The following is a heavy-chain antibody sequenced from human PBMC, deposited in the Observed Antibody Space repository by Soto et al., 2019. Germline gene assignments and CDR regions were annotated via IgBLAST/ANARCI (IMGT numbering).Heavy chain of an antibody. CDR2: IWYDGSNK. CDR3: AREGIAVAGSYYYYGMDV. D-gene: IGHD6-19*01. CDR1: GFTFSSYG. V-gene: IGHV3-33*01. J-gene: IGHJ6*02. Sequence: QVQLVESGGGVVQPGRSLRLSFAASGFTFSSYGMHWVRQAPGKGLEWVAVIWYDGSNKYYADSVKGRFTISRDNSKNTLYLQMNSLRAEDTAVYYCAREGIAVAGSYYYYGMDVWGQGTTVTVSS.